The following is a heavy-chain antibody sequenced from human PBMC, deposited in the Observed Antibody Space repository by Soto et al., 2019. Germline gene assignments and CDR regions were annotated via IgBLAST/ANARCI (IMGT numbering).Heavy chain of an antibody. CDR1: GFTVNNIF. CDR3: ARDIFGGAYDCWH. Sequence: EVQVVESGGGLVQPGGSLRLSCAVSGFTVNNIFMTWVRQAPGKGLEWVSVISSDGSTYYADSVKGRFTISRDNSKNTLCLEMRSLRAGDTAVYYCARDIFGGAYDCWHGGQGTLVTVSS. D-gene: IGHD3-3*01. J-gene: IGHJ4*02. CDR2: ISSDGST. V-gene: IGHV3-66*01.